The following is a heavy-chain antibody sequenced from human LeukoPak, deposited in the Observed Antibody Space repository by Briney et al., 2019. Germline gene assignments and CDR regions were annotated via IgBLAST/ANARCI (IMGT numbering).Heavy chain of an antibody. CDR1: GGSLSSYY. V-gene: IGHV4-59*01. J-gene: IGHJ4*02. Sequence: SETLSLTCTVSGGSLSSYYWTWIRQPPGEGLEWSAYIFYSGSTNYNPSLKSRVTISVDTSKNQFSLKLNSVTAADTAVYYCARLRGNYFPDYWGQGTLVTVSS. CDR3: ARLRGNYFPDY. CDR2: IFYSGST. D-gene: IGHD4-11*01.